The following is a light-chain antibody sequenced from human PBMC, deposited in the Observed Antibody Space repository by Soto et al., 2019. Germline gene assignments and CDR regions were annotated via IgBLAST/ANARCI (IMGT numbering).Light chain of an antibody. J-gene: IGKJ1*01. Sequence: EIVLTQSPGTLSFSRVEGSTVCLRASQSVWSSYLAWFQQRPGQAPRLLIYGAFNRAGGVPDRFSGSGSGTDFTLTISRLEPEDFVVYYCQQYGGSSWTFGQGTKVDIK. CDR3: QQYGGSSWT. CDR1: QSVWSSY. V-gene: IGKV3-20*01. CDR2: GAF.